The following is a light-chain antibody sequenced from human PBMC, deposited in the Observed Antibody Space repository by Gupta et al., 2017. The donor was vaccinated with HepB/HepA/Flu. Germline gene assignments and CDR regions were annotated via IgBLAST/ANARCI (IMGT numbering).Light chain of an antibody. J-gene: IGLJ2*01. CDR1: RGYINDK. V-gene: IGLV9-49*01. CDR3: GTDHGSGRKFVVV. CDR2: VGIGGIVG. Sequence: QPVLTQQPSASASLAASVRVTCTLSRGYINDKVDWYQQKPGKGPRFVMRVGIGGIVGSKGEDIPDRFSVLGSGLNRYLIIKNIQEEDESDFHCGTDHGSGRKFVVVFGGGTTLTVL.